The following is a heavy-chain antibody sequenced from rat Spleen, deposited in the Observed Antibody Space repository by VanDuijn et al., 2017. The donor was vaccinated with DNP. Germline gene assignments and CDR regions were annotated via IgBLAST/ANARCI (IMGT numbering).Heavy chain of an antibody. V-gene: IGHV5-25*01. J-gene: IGHJ3*01. CDR2: LSSGGDKS. CDR3: ARHEDYSSYIYGFAY. Sequence: EVQLVQSGGGLLQPGRSLTLSCAASGFAFSDYYMAWVRQAPTKGLEWVASLSSGGDKSAYRDSVKGRFIIFRDNAENTLYLQMDSLRSEDTATYFCARHEDYSSYIYGFAYWGQGTLVTVSS. CDR1: GFAFSDYY. D-gene: IGHD1-2*01.